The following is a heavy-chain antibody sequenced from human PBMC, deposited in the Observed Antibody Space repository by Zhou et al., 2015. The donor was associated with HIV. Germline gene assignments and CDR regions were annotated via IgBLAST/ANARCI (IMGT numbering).Heavy chain of an antibody. D-gene: IGHD6-13*01. CDR2: IWSDGIKE. Sequence: QVQVVESGGGVVQSGRSLRLSCLASGFTFSSYGVHWVRQAPGKGLEWVAVIWSDGIKEYYADSVKGRFIISRDNSKSTLYLQMNSLRAEDTAIYYCAKAGDLSWYDYWGQGTLVTVSS. CDR3: AKAGDLSWYDY. V-gene: IGHV3-33*06. CDR1: GFTFSSYG. J-gene: IGHJ4*02.